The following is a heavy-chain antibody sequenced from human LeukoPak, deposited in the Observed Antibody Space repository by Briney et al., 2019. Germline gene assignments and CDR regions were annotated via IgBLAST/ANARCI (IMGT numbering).Heavy chain of an antibody. D-gene: IGHD3-3*01. CDR2: MYHSGST. CDR1: GYSISSGYY. CDR3: ARVPWSGYYNYFDY. V-gene: IGHV4-38-2*01. Sequence: SETLSLTCAVSGYSISSGYYWGWIRQPPGKGREWIGSMYHSGSTYYNPSLKSRVTISVDTSKNQFSLKLSSVTAADTAVYYCARVPWSGYYNYFDYWGQGTLVTVSS. J-gene: IGHJ4*02.